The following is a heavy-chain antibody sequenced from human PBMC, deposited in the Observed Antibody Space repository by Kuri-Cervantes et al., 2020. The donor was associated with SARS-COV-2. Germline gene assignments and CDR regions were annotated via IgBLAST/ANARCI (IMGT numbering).Heavy chain of an antibody. D-gene: IGHD6-6*01. V-gene: IGHV2-5*01. CDR2: IYWNDDK. J-gene: IGHJ6*02. CDR1: RFSLSTSGVG. CDR3: ASIAARRVSYYYYGMDV. Sequence: SGPTLVNPTRTLTLTCNFSRFSLSTSGVGVGWIRQPPGKALEWLALIYWNDDKRYSPSLKSRLTITKDTSKNQVVLTMTNMDPVDTATYYCASIAARRVSYYYYGMDVWGQGTTVTVSS.